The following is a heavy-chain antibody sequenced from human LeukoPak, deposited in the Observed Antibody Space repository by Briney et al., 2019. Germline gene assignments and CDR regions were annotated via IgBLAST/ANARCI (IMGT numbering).Heavy chain of an antibody. CDR1: GFTFSSTW. CDR2: IKSDGST. V-gene: IGHV3-74*01. J-gene: IGHJ1*01. CDR3: ARAPSEIGGYYPEYFRH. Sequence: PGGSLRLSCAASGFTFSSTWMHWVRQAPGKGLVWVSRIKSDGSTNYADSVKGRSTISRDNAKNTASLQMNSLRAEDTGVYYCARAPSEIGGYYPEYFRHWGQGTLVTVSS. D-gene: IGHD3-22*01.